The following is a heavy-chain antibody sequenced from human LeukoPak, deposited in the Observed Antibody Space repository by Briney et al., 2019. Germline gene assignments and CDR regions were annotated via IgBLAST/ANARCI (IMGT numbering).Heavy chain of an antibody. CDR2: IYHSGST. V-gene: IGHV4-4*02. CDR1: GGSISSTNW. J-gene: IGHJ4*02. CDR3: AQSPMGTTPDY. Sequence: ASETLSLTCAVPGGSISSTNWWSWVRQPPGKGLEWIGEIYHSGSTNYNPSLKSRVTISVDKSNNQFSLKLSSVTAADTAVYYCAQSPMGTTPDYWGQGTVVTVSS. D-gene: IGHD1-26*01.